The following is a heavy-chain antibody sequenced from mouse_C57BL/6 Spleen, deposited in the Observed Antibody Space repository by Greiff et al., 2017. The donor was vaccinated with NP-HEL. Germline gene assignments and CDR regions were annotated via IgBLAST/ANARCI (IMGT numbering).Heavy chain of an antibody. J-gene: IGHJ2*01. Sequence: EVQLQQSGTVLARPGASVKMSCKTSGYTFTSYWMHWVKQRPGQGLEWIGAIYPGNSDTSYNQKFKGKAKLTAVTSASTAYMELSSLTNEDSAVYYCTSLITTVVEVNYWGQGTTLTVSS. V-gene: IGHV1-5*01. D-gene: IGHD1-1*01. CDR2: IYPGNSDT. CDR3: TSLITTVVEVNY. CDR1: GYTFTSYW.